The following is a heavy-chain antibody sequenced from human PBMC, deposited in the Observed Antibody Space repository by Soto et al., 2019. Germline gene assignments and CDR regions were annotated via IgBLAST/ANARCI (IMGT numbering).Heavy chain of an antibody. D-gene: IGHD4-4*01. V-gene: IGHV3-30-3*01. J-gene: IGHJ6*02. CDR1: GFTFSSYA. CDR3: ASPNSNYAEWIYYYYYHGTDV. CDR2: ISYDGSKK. Sequence: GGSLRLACAASGFTFSSYAMHWVRQAPGKGLEWGAVISYDGSKKYYAEAVKGRFTISRDNSKNTLYLQMNSLRAEDTAVYYCASPNSNYAEWIYYYYYHGTDVWGQGTTVTVS.